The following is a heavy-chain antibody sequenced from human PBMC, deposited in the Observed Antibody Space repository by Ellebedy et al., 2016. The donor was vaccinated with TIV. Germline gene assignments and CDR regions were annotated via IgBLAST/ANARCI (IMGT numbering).Heavy chain of an antibody. CDR3: AKDGGLWGNDEIDS. J-gene: IGHJ5*01. Sequence: GESLKISXAASGFTFSNYGMHWVRQAPGKGLEWVAVVWRDGGNAYYSDSVKGRFTISRDNSKNTLYLQMNSLRPEDTAFYYCAKDGGLWGNDEIDSWGQGTLVTVSS. D-gene: IGHD3-16*01. V-gene: IGHV3-30*02. CDR2: VWRDGGNA. CDR1: GFTFSNYG.